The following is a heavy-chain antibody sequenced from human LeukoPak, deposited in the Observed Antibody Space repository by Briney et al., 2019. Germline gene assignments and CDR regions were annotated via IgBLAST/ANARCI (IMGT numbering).Heavy chain of an antibody. D-gene: IGHD5-18*01. J-gene: IGHJ4*02. Sequence: GGSLRLSCAASGFTFSSYAMSWVRQAPGTGLEWVSAISGSGGSTYYADSVKGRFTISRDNAKNSLYLQMNSLRAEDTVVYYCARADTAMVGFDYWGQGTLVTVSS. V-gene: IGHV3-23*01. CDR3: ARADTAMVGFDY. CDR1: GFTFSSYA. CDR2: ISGSGGST.